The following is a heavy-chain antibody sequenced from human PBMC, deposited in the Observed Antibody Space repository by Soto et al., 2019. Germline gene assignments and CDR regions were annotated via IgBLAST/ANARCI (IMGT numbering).Heavy chain of an antibody. D-gene: IGHD3-16*02. CDR2: ISGSGDST. J-gene: IGHJ4*02. V-gene: IGHV3-23*01. CDR3: AKDGAMITFGGVIVSAGFDY. CDR1: GFTFSSYA. Sequence: EVQLLESGGGLVQPGGSLRLSCAASGFTFSSYAMSWVRQAPGEGLEWVSAISGSGDSTYYADSVKGRFTISRDNSKNTLYVQMNSLRAEDTAVYYCAKDGAMITFGGVIVSAGFDYWGQGTLVTVSS.